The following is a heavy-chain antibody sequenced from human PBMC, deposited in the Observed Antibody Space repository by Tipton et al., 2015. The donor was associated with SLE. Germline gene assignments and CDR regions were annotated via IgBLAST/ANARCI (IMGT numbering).Heavy chain of an antibody. Sequence: TLSLTCTVSGDSIIGSASYWGWIRQSPRKGVEWMGSIYYTGGSHYNPSLESRITISVDTPKNHFSLKLRSVTTADTGVYYCARHGPPILTGLDSWGQGTLVTVSS. D-gene: IGHD3-9*01. J-gene: IGHJ4*02. CDR2: IYYTGGS. CDR1: GDSIIGSASY. CDR3: ARHGPPILTGLDS. V-gene: IGHV4-39*01.